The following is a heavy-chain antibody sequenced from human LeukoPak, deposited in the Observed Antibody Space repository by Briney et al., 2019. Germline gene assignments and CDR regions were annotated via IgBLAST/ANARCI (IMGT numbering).Heavy chain of an antibody. Sequence: KTSETLSLTCTVSGGSISSYYWSWIRQPAGKGLEWIGRIYTSGSTNYNPSLKSRVTISVDTSKNQFSLKLSSVTAADTAVYYCARDVYCSSTSCQGGFDYWGQGTLVTVSS. D-gene: IGHD2-2*01. CDR2: IYTSGST. V-gene: IGHV4-4*07. CDR3: ARDVYCSSTSCQGGFDY. CDR1: GGSISSYY. J-gene: IGHJ4*02.